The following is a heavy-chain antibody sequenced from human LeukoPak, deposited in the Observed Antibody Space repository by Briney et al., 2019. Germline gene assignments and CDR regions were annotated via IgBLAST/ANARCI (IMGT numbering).Heavy chain of an antibody. CDR2: MNPNSGNT. CDR1: GYTVTSYD. J-gene: IGHJ4*02. V-gene: IGHV1-8*01. Sequence: GASGKVSGKSAGYTVTSYDINWLRQATGLGLEWRGWMNPNSGNTGYAQKLHGRCTMTRNTSISTAYMELSSLRSEDTAVYYCARGLGYCSSTSCRKPFDYWGQGTLVTVSS. CDR3: ARGLGYCSSTSCRKPFDY. D-gene: IGHD2-2*01.